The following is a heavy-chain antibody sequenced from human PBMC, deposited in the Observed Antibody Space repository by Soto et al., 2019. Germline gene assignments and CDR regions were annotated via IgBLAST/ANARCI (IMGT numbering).Heavy chain of an antibody. CDR2: MYYSGGA. V-gene: IGHV4-39*01. J-gene: IGHJ5*01. CDR3: GRVVEGATRHNDFDS. D-gene: IGHD2-15*01. CDR1: GVSIHNSHSF. Sequence: SETLSLTCAVSGVSIHNSHSFWGWIRQPPGKGLEFIGSMYYSGGASYNPSLKSRVTISLDTSKNQFSLTVNSVTAADTAIYYCGRVVEGATRHNDFDSWGQGTLVTVS.